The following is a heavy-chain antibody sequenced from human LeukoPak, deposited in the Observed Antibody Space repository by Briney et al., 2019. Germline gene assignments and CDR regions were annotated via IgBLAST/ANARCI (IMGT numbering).Heavy chain of an antibody. V-gene: IGHV4-34*01. Sequence: SETLSLTCAVYGGSFSGYYWSWIRQPPGKGLEWIGEINHSGSTNYNPSLKSRVTISVDTSKNQFSLKLCSVTAADTAVYYCARATIVVVPAATITDSRYGMDVWGQGTTVTVSS. CDR3: ARATIVVVPAATITDSRYGMDV. J-gene: IGHJ6*02. CDR1: GGSFSGYY. D-gene: IGHD2-2*01. CDR2: INHSGST.